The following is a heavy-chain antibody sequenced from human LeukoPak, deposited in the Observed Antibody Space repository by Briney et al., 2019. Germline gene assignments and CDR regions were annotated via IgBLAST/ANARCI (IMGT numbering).Heavy chain of an antibody. V-gene: IGHV3-23*01. CDR3: ARDRGQLGTVNHYYMDV. Sequence: GGSLRLSCAASGFTFSSYAMSWVRQAPGKGLEWVSAISGSGCSTYYADSVKGRFTISRDNSKNTLYLQMNSLRAEDTALYHCARDRGQLGTVNHYYMDVWGKGTTVTVSS. J-gene: IGHJ6*03. CDR1: GFTFSSYA. D-gene: IGHD6-13*01. CDR2: ISGSGCST.